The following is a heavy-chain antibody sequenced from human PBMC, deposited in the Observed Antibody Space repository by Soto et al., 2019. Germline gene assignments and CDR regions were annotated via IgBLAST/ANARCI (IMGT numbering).Heavy chain of an antibody. CDR2: IIPIFGIK. CDR3: AKEAGDQ. Sequence: QMQLVQSGAEVKERGSSVKISCKTSGGTFNTYALTWVRQAPGHGLEWIGGIIPIFGIKNVAQRFQGRVTINADESLTTAYMEMTGLRSDDTAVYYCAKEAGDQWGKGTLVTVYS. J-gene: IGHJ1*01. D-gene: IGHD3-16*01. V-gene: IGHV1-69*01. CDR1: GGTFNTYA.